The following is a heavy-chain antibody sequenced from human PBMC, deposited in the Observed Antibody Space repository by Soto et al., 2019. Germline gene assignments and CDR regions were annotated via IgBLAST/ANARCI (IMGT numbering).Heavy chain of an antibody. V-gene: IGHV1-69*13. CDR3: ARDRDDSSGYYFDY. Sequence: SVKVACKASGGTFSIYAISWVRQAPGQGLEWMGGIIPIFGTANYAQKFQGRVTITADESTSTAYMELSSLRSEDTAVYYCARDRDDSSGYYFDYWGQGTLVTVSS. CDR2: IIPIFGTA. CDR1: GGTFSIYA. J-gene: IGHJ4*02. D-gene: IGHD3-22*01.